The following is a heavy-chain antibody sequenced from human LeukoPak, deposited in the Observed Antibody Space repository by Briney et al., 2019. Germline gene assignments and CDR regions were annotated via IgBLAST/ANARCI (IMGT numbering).Heavy chain of an antibody. Sequence: ASVKVSCKASGYTFTSYGVSWVRQAPGQGLEWMGWISAYNGNTSYSQKFQGRVTMTTDTSTSTVYMEVSSLRSEDTGVYYCARGHGSGSTIYFGPWGQGTLVTVSS. J-gene: IGHJ5*02. CDR2: ISAYNGNT. CDR3: ARGHGSGSTIYFGP. D-gene: IGHD3-10*01. CDR1: GYTFTSYG. V-gene: IGHV1-18*01.